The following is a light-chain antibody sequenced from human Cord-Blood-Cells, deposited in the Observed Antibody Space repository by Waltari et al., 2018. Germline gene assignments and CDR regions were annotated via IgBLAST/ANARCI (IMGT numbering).Light chain of an antibody. CDR3: CSYAGSSNWV. Sequence: QSALTQPASVSGSPGQSITISCTGTSGDVGSYNLVSWYQQHPGKAPKLMIYEGSKRPSGVSNRFSGSKSGNTASLTISGLQAEDEADYYCCSYAGSSNWVFGGGTKLTVL. CDR2: EGS. CDR1: SGDVGSYNL. J-gene: IGLJ3*02. V-gene: IGLV2-23*01.